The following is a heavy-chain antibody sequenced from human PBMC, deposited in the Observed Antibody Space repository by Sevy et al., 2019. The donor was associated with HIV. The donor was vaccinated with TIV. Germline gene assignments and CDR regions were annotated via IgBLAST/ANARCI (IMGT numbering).Heavy chain of an antibody. CDR1: GDSVSSNSAA. J-gene: IGHJ6*02. V-gene: IGHV6-1*01. D-gene: IGHD3-22*01. Sequence: SQTLSLTCAISGDSVSSNSAAWNWIRQSPSRGLEWLGRTYYRSKWYNDYAVSVKSRITINPDTSKNQFSLQLNSVTPEDTAVYYCARGRDSSGYYRRYYYYGMDVWGQGTTVTVSS. CDR3: ARGRDSSGYYRRYYYYGMDV. CDR2: TYYRSKWYN.